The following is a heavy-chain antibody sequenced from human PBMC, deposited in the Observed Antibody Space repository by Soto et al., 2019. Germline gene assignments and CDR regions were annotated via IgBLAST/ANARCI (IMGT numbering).Heavy chain of an antibody. D-gene: IGHD4-4*01. Sequence: PSETLSLTCTVSGGSISSGDYYWSWIRQPPGKGLEWIGYIYYSGSTYYNPSLKSRVTISVDTSKNQFSLKLSSVTAADTAVYYCARSTVTTWYFDYWGQGTLVTVSS. CDR2: IYYSGST. CDR3: ARSTVTTWYFDY. V-gene: IGHV4-30-4*01. J-gene: IGHJ4*02. CDR1: GGSISSGDYY.